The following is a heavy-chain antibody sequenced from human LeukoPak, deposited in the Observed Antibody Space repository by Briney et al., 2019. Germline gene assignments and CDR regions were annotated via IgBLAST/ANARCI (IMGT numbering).Heavy chain of an antibody. V-gene: IGHV1-24*01. CDR1: GYTLTELS. J-gene: IGHJ5*02. CDR2: FDPEDGET. Sequence: ASVKVSCKVSGYTLTELSMHWVRQAPGKGLEWMGGFDPEDGETIYAQKFQGRVTMTEDTSTDTAYMELSSLRSEDTAVYYCARASCSSTSCYTSWFDPWGQGTLVTVSS. D-gene: IGHD2-2*02. CDR3: ARASCSSTSCYTSWFDP.